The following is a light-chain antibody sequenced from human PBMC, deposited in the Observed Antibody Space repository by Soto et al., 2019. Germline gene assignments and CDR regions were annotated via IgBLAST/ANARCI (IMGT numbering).Light chain of an antibody. CDR3: CSYTGSSTFV. J-gene: IGLJ2*01. Sequence: QSALTQPASVSGSPGQSITISCTGTSSDVGSYNLVSWYQQHPGKAPKLMIYEVSKRPSGVSNRFSGSKSGNTASLTISGLQAEDEADYYCCSYTGSSTFVFGGGTKSPS. V-gene: IGLV2-23*02. CDR2: EVS. CDR1: SSDVGSYNL.